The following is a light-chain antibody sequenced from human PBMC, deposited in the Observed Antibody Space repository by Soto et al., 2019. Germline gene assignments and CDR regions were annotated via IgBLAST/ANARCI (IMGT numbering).Light chain of an antibody. Sequence: DIQMTQSPSSLSASVGDRVTITCQASQDISNYLNWYQQKLGKAPKLLIYDASTLQSGVPSRFSGSGSGTDFTLTISSLQPEDFATYYCQESYTTPLAFGGGTKVDIK. CDR1: QDISNY. CDR3: QESYTTPLA. V-gene: IGKV1-39*01. J-gene: IGKJ4*01. CDR2: DAS.